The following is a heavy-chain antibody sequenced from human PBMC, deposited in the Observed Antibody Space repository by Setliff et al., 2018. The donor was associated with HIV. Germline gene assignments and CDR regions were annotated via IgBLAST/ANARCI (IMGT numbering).Heavy chain of an antibody. V-gene: IGHV3-13*01. D-gene: IGHD7-27*01. CDR2: IGTAGDT. CDR3: ARDPLNGDLAFDI. J-gene: IGHJ3*02. CDR1: GFTFSSYW. Sequence: GGSLRLSCAASGFTFSSYWMHWVRQAPGKGLEWVSGIGTAGDTYYPGSVKGRFTISRENAKNTVYLQMNSLRAEDTAVYYCARDPLNGDLAFDIWGPGTKVTVSS.